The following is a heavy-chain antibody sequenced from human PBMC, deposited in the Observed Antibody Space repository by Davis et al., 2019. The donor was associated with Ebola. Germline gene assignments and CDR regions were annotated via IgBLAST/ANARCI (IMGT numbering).Heavy chain of an antibody. J-gene: IGHJ6*02. D-gene: IGHD6-13*01. CDR1: GFTFDQYA. Sequence: GGSLRLSCAASGFTFDQYAMYWVCQRPGKGLEWVSLINGDGDHTYYTDSVKGRFTISRDNNKESLYLQINSLRSEDTALYFCARGPMPSWYADYYKYGMDVWGQGTTVTASS. V-gene: IGHV3-43*02. CDR3: ARGPMPSWYADYYKYGMDV. CDR2: INGDGDHT.